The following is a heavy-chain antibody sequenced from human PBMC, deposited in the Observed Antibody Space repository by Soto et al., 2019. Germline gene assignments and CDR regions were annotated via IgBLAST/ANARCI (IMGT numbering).Heavy chain of an antibody. CDR3: AKDLPREVYDILTGYYQAAWDY. Sequence: GGSLRLSCAASGFTFSSYAMSWVRQAPGKGLEWVSAISGSGGSTYYADSVKGRFTISRDNSKNTLYLQMNSLRAEDTAVYYCAKDLPREVYDILTGYYQAAWDYWGQGTLVTVSS. J-gene: IGHJ4*02. CDR1: GFTFSSYA. D-gene: IGHD3-9*01. CDR2: ISGSGGST. V-gene: IGHV3-23*01.